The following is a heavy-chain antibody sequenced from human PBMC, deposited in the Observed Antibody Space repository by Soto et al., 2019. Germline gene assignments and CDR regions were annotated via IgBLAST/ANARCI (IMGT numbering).Heavy chain of an antibody. V-gene: IGHV3-23*01. CDR3: ANSPGIAVAGGDYFDY. Sequence: PGGSLRLSCAASGFTFSSNAMSWVRQAPGKGLEWVSVITNTGGDTLYADSVKGRFAISRDNSKNTLYLQMNSLRAEDTAVYYCANSPGIAVAGGDYFDYWGQGTLVTVSS. J-gene: IGHJ4*02. CDR1: GFTFSSNA. D-gene: IGHD6-19*01. CDR2: ITNTGGDT.